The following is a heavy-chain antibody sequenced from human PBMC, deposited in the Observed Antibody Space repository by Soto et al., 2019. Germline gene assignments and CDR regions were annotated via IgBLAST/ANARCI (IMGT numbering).Heavy chain of an antibody. D-gene: IGHD6-25*01. J-gene: IGHJ6*01. Sequence: PGGSRILARARTVLECRCCWLQWDRQVPGKGLVWVSRIDSDGSETNYADSVKGRFTIPRDNAKNTVYLQMNSLRTEDTSVYYCASPVAAAGTHLYFYWWDAWGQGTTVTVSS. CDR2: IDSDGSET. CDR1: VLECRCCW. V-gene: IGHV3-74*01. CDR3: ASPVAAAGTHLYFYWWDA.